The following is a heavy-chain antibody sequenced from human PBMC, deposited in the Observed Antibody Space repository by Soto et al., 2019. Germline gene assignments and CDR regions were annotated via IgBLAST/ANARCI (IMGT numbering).Heavy chain of an antibody. Sequence: GGSLRLSCAASGFTFSDHYMDWVRQAPGKGLEWVGRTRNKANSYTTEYAASVKGRFTISRDDSKNSLYLQMNSLKTEDTAVYYCARGTRGYRSGGSCYKDAFDIWGQGTMVTVSS. D-gene: IGHD2-15*01. CDR3: ARGTRGYRSGGSCYKDAFDI. J-gene: IGHJ3*02. CDR2: TRNKANSYTT. CDR1: GFTFSDHY. V-gene: IGHV3-72*01.